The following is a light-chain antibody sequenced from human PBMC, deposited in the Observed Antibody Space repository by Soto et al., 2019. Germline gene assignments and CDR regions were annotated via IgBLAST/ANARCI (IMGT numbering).Light chain of an antibody. V-gene: IGLV2-23*01. CDR1: SSDVGTYDL. J-gene: IGLJ1*01. Sequence: SVLTQPASVSGSPGQSIAISCTGTSSDVGTYDLVSWYQQHPGKAPKLMIYEGTKRPSGVSNRFSGSKSANTASLTISGLQPEDEADYYCCSSAGSSLYVFGSGTKVT. CDR2: EGT. CDR3: CSSAGSSLYV.